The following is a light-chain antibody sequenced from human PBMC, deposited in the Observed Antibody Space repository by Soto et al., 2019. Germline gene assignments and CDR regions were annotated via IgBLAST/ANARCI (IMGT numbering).Light chain of an antibody. J-gene: IGLJ3*02. V-gene: IGLV2-23*01. Sequence: QSVLTQPASVSGSPGQSITISCTGTNSDVGSHNFVSWYQQYPGKAPKLLIYEASKRPSGLSNRFSGSKSGNTASLTISGLQAEDEADYYCFSLTNGATWVFGGGTKLTV. CDR1: NSDVGSHNF. CDR3: FSLTNGATWV. CDR2: EAS.